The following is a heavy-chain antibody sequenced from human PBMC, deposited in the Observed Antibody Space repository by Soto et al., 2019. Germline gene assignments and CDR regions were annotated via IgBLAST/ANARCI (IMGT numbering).Heavy chain of an antibody. CDR2: IHYSGST. CDR3: ARGKSVGP. V-gene: IGHV4-59*01. J-gene: IGHJ5*02. D-gene: IGHD3-3*01. CDR1: GGSISTYY. Sequence: QVQLQESGPRLVKPSETLSLTCTVSGGSISTYYWSWIRQPPGKGLEWIGYIHYSGSTNFNPSLKSRVTMSVDTSRNQFSLKLSSVTAADTALYYCARGKSVGPWGQGTLVTVSS.